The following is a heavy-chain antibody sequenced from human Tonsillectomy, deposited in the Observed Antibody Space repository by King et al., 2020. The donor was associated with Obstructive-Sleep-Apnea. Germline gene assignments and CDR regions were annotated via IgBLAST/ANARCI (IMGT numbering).Heavy chain of an antibody. V-gene: IGHV4-38-2*02. CDR1: GYSISSSYF. CDR2: IYHSGST. J-gene: IGHJ5*02. D-gene: IGHD3/OR15-3a*01. Sequence: QLQLQESGPGLVKPSETLSLSCTVSGYSISSSYFWGWIRRPPGKGLEWIGSIYHSGSTYYNPSLKSRITISVDTSKNQFSLKLSSVTAADTAVYYCARVNFSGDFWPGYSHWFDPWGQGTLVTVSS. CDR3: ARVNFSGDFWPGYSHWFDP.